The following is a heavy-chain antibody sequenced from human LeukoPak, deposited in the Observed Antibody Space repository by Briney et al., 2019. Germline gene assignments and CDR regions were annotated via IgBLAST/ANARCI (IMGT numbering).Heavy chain of an antibody. CDR3: ARRSSCSGGSCYSGLPTFDY. Sequence: ASVKVSRKASGYTFTSYAMNWVRQAPGQGLEWMGWINTNTGNPTYAQGFTGRFVFSLDTSVSTAYLQISSLKAEDTAVYYCARRSSCSGGSCYSGLPTFDYWGQGTLVTVSS. V-gene: IGHV7-4-1*02. D-gene: IGHD2-15*01. CDR1: GYTFTSYA. J-gene: IGHJ4*02. CDR2: INTNTGNP.